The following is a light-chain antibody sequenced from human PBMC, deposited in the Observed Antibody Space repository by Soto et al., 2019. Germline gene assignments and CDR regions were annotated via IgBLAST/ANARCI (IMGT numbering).Light chain of an antibody. J-gene: IGLJ1*01. CDR2: EVN. Sequence: QSALTQPPSVSGSPGQSVTISCTGTSSDVGSYNRLSWYQQPPGTAPKLIMYEVNTRPSGVPDRFSGSKSDSTASLTISGLQAEDEADYYCSLYISGSTYVFGTGTKVTVL. V-gene: IGLV2-18*01. CDR1: SSDVGSYNR. CDR3: SLYISGSTYV.